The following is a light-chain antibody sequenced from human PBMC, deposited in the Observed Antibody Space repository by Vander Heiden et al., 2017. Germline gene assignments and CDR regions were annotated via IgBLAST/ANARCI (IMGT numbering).Light chain of an antibody. J-gene: IGLJ2*01. V-gene: IGLV2-23*02. Sequence: QSALSQPASVSGSSGQSITISCTGTSNDVGSFNLVSWFQHYPGKAPKLIIYGVNKRPSGVSDRFSGSKSGNTASRTISGLQAEDEVDYVCSSYAGNSVVFGGGTKLTVL. CDR2: GVN. CDR3: SSYAGNSVV. CDR1: SNDVGSFNL.